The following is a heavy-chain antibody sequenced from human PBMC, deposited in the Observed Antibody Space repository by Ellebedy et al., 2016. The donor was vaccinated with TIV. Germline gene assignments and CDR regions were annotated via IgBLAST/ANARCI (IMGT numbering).Heavy chain of an antibody. D-gene: IGHD2-21*02. V-gene: IGHV3-23*01. CDR2: IGGGDDST. J-gene: IGHJ4*02. CDR1: GVTFSSYS. Sequence: PGGSLRLPCTVSGVTFSSYSMAWVRQAPGRGLQWVSTIGGGDDSTYYADSVKGRFTISRDNSKDTLYLQMNSLRAEDTALYYCATTDVRHWGQGTLVTVSS. CDR3: ATTDVRH.